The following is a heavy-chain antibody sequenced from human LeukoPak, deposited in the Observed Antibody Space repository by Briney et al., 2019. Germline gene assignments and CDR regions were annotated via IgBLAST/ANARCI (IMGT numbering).Heavy chain of an antibody. V-gene: IGHV3-23*01. CDR2: ISGSGGST. J-gene: IGHJ4*02. D-gene: IGHD3-22*01. CDR1: GFTFDDYG. Sequence: GGSLRLSCAASGFTFDDYGMSWVRQAPGKGLEWVSAISGSGGSTYYADSVKGRFTISRDNSKNTLYLQMNSLRAEDTAVYYCARTPITYYYDSSGYYYPFFLDYWGQGTLVTVSS. CDR3: ARTPITYYYDSSGYYYPFFLDY.